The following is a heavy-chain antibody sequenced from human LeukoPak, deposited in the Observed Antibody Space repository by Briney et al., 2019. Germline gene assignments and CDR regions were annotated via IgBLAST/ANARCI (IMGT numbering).Heavy chain of an antibody. J-gene: IGHJ4*02. CDR2: INPNSGGT. CDR3: ARDLSITMVRAPFY. CDR1: ANTLGYY. D-gene: IGHD3-10*01. V-gene: IGHV1-2*02. Sequence: ASVKVSFKASANTLGYYMHWVRQAPGQGLEWMGWINPNSGGTNYAQKFQGRVTMTRDTSISTAFMELSRLTSDDTAVYYCARDLSITMVRAPFYWGPGTPVTVSS.